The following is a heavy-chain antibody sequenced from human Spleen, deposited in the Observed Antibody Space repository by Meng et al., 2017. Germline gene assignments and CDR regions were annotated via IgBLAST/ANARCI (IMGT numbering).Heavy chain of an antibody. J-gene: IGHJ6*02. Sequence: SETLSLTCTVSGGSISSSSYYWGWIRQPPGKGLEWIGSIYYSGSTYYNPSLKSRVTISVDTSKNQFSLKLSSVTAADTAVYYCARDPGYYGSGSYYNLGRYYYYGMDVWGQGTTVTISS. CDR3: ARDPGYYGSGSYYNLGRYYYYGMDV. D-gene: IGHD3-10*01. V-gene: IGHV4-39*07. CDR1: GGSISSSSYY. CDR2: IYYSGST.